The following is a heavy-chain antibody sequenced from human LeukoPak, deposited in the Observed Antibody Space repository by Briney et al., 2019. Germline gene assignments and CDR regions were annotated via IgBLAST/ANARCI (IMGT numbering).Heavy chain of an antibody. CDR2: ISWNSGSI. CDR3: GKGEVVVLTGAAFDY. Sequence: GGSLRLSCAASGFKFDDYAMHWVRQAPGKGLEWVSGISWNSGSIAFADSVKGRFTISRDNAKNSLYLQMNSLRAEDTAFYYCGKGEVVVLTGAAFDYWGQGTLVTVSS. D-gene: IGHD2-2*01. J-gene: IGHJ4*02. CDR1: GFKFDDYA. V-gene: IGHV3-9*01.